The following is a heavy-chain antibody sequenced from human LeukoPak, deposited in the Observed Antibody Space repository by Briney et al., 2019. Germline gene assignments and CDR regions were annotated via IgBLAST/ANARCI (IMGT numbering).Heavy chain of an antibody. J-gene: IGHJ4*02. CDR1: GCTFSSYG. V-gene: IGHV3-30*02. Sequence: PGGSLRLSCAASGCTFSSYGMDWVRQAPGKGLEWVAFIRYDGSNKYYADSVEDRFTISRENSKNTLYLQMNSLRAEDTAVYYCAKETLFDYWAREPWSPSPQ. CDR2: IRYDGSNK. CDR3: AKETLFDY.